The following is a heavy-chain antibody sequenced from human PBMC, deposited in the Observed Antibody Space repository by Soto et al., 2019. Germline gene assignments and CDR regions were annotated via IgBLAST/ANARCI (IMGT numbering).Heavy chain of an antibody. CDR3: ARALGYCSSTSCYVGGAYYYYYGMDV. CDR1: GYSFTSYW. J-gene: IGHJ6*02. Sequence: PGESLKISCKGSGYSFTSYWIGWVRQMPGKGLEWMGIIYPGDSDTRYSPSFQGQVTISADKSISTAYLQWSSLKASDTAMYYCARALGYCSSTSCYVGGAYYYYYGMDVWGQGTTVTVSS. CDR2: IYPGDSDT. V-gene: IGHV5-51*01. D-gene: IGHD2-2*01.